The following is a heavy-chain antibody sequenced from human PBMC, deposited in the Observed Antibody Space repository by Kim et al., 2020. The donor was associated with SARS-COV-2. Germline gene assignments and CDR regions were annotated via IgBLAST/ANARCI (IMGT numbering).Heavy chain of an antibody. CDR1: GGSFSGYY. CDR3: ARDQLGYCSGGSCY. Sequence: SETLSLTCAVYGGSFSGYYWTWIRQPPGKGLEWIGEINHSGSTNYNPSLKSRVTISVDTSKNQFSLKLSSVTAADTAVYYCARDQLGYCSGGSCYWG. V-gene: IGHV4-34*01. CDR2: INHSGST. J-gene: IGHJ4*01. D-gene: IGHD2-15*01.